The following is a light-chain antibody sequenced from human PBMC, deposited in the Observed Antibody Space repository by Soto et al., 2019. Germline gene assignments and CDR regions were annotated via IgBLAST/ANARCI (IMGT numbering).Light chain of an antibody. CDR2: DNN. Sequence: QSVLTQPHSVSAAPGQKVTISCSESSSNIGNNYVSWYQQLPGTAPKLLIYDNNKRPSGIPDRFSGSKSGTSATLGITGLQTGDEADYYCGTWDSSLSAYVFXTGTKVTVL. V-gene: IGLV1-51*01. CDR1: SSNIGNNY. CDR3: GTWDSSLSAYV. J-gene: IGLJ1*01.